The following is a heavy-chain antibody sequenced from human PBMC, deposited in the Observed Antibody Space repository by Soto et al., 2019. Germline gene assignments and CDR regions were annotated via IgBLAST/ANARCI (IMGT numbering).Heavy chain of an antibody. D-gene: IGHD3-3*01. V-gene: IGHV1-18*01. Sequence: QVQLVQSEAEVKKPGASLKVSCRASGYNFANYGISWVRQAPGQGLEWMGWISAHNGDTKYAQKVQGSATMTANTSTSTAYMELWSLRSDDTAVYYCARDAAYNEFWGGVMELYSYNMDVWGQGTTVTV. CDR3: ARDAAYNEFWGGVMELYSYNMDV. J-gene: IGHJ6*02. CDR1: GYNFANYG. CDR2: ISAHNGDT.